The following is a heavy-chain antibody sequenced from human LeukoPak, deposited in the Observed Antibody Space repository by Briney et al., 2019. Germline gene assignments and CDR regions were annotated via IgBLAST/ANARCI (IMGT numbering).Heavy chain of an antibody. CDR3: ARHGEGKDILTGYYYYFDY. CDR2: IHYSGNT. D-gene: IGHD3-9*01. J-gene: IGHJ4*02. CDR1: GGSISSSGYY. V-gene: IGHV4-39*01. Sequence: SETLSLTCTVSGGSISSSGYYWGLIRQPPGKGLEWIGSIHYSGNTYYNPSLKSRVTVSVDTSKNQFSLKLSSVTAVDTAVYYCARHGEGKDILTGYYYYFDYWGQGTLVTVSS.